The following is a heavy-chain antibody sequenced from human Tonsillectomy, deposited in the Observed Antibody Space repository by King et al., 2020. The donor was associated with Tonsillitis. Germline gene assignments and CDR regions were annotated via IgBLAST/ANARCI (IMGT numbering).Heavy chain of an antibody. J-gene: IGHJ5*02. CDR3: ARVDIIMVRGVRDWFDP. CDR1: GYFIYSGYY. CDR2: IYHSGST. V-gene: IGHV4-38-2*01. Sequence: QLQESGPGLVKPSETLSLTCAVSGYFIYSGYYWGWIRQPPGKGLEWIGSIYHSGSTYYNPSLKSRVTISVDTSKNQFSLKLSSVTAADTAVYYCARVDIIMVRGVRDWFDPWGQGTLVIVSS. D-gene: IGHD3-10*01.